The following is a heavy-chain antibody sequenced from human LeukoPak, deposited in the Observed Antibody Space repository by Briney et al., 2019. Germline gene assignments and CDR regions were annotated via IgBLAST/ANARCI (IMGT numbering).Heavy chain of an antibody. CDR3: TRDLATVKRAFDI. D-gene: IGHD4-17*01. Sequence: PGGSLRLSCAASGFTFSGSAMQWVRQASGKGLEWVGRIRSKANSYATAYAASVKGRFTISRDDSKNTAYLQMNSLKTEDTAVYYCTRDLATVKRAFDIWGQGTMVTVSS. V-gene: IGHV3-73*01. CDR1: GFTFSGSA. J-gene: IGHJ3*02. CDR2: IRSKANSYAT.